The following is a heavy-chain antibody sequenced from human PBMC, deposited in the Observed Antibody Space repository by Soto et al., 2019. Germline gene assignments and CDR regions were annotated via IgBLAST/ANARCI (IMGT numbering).Heavy chain of an antibody. D-gene: IGHD2-15*01. J-gene: IGHJ2*01. CDR3: ARGRGLAAFVDL. Sequence: QVQLVQSGAEVKKPGASVKVSCKASGYTFTSYDINWVRQATGQGLEWMGWMNPNSSNTGYAQKFQGRVNMTRKTYMSTAYMELSSLRSEDAAVYYCARGRGLAAFVDLWGRGTLVTGSS. CDR1: GYTFTSYD. CDR2: MNPNSSNT. V-gene: IGHV1-8*01.